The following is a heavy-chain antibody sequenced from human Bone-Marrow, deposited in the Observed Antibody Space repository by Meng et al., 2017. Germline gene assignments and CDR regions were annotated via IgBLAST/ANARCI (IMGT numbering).Heavy chain of an antibody. CDR1: GYTFTNYG. D-gene: IGHD2-21*01. V-gene: IGHV1-18*04. CDR2: INAYNGDT. J-gene: IGHJ4*02. Sequence: HAQFVPSGCEVKKPWPSVNVSCKSSGYTFTNYGITWVRQAPGQGLEWMGWINAYNGDTNYAQTLQGRVTMTTDTSTSTAYMELRSLRSDDTAVYYCARVEVGITSGDYWGQGTLVTVSS. CDR3: ARVEVGITSGDY.